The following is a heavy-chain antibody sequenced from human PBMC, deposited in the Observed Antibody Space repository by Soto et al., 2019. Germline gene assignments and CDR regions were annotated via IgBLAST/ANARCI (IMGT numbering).Heavy chain of an antibody. CDR1: GGTFSSYA. CDR3: ARGYYGSGSYPTYYYYGMDV. CDR2: IIPIFGTA. V-gene: IGHV1-69*06. Sequence: SVKVSCKASGGTFSSYAISWVRQAPGQGLEWMGGIIPIFGTANYAQKFQGRVTITADKSTSTAYMELSSLRSEDTAVYYCARGYYGSGSYPTYYYYGMDVWGQGTTVTVSS. D-gene: IGHD3-10*01. J-gene: IGHJ6*02.